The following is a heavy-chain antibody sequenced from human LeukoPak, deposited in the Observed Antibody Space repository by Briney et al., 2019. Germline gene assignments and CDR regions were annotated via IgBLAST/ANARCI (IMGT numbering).Heavy chain of an antibody. J-gene: IGHJ4*02. CDR1: GGSITSYY. D-gene: IGHD3-10*01. CDR2: MYYSGGT. V-gene: IGHV4-59*08. CDR3: ARLLGYGSGSCPGY. Sequence: PSETLFLTCTVHGGSITSYYWTWIRQPPGKGLEWIGYMYYSGGTHYNPSLKSRITISVDTSKNRFSLKLRAVTAADPVVYYCARLLGYGSGSCPGYWGQGTLVTVSS.